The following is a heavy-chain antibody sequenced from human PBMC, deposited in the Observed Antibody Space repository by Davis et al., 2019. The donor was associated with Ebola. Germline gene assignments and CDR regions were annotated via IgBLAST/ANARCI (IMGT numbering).Heavy chain of an antibody. CDR3: SRDLKQRPPSYYDGMDV. Sequence: GESLKISCAASGFTFTTYYITWVRQAPGKGLEWVGFIRSKAYGGKPAYAASVKGRFTISRDDSKSIAYLQMDSLKIEDTAVYYCSRDLKQRPPSYYDGMDVWGQGTSVTVSS. V-gene: IGHV3-49*04. J-gene: IGHJ6*02. CDR2: IRSKAYGGKP. D-gene: IGHD6-6*01. CDR1: GFTFTTYY.